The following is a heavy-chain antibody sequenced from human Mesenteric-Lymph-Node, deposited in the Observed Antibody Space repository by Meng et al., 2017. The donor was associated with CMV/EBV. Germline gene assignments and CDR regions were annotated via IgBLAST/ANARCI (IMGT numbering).Heavy chain of an antibody. Sequence: GESLKISCTTSGFNFSAHSMNWVRQAPGKGLEWVSYISSSSKTIYYAESVRGRFAISRDNAKNSLYLQMNGLRVEDTAVYSCVRGRQQGLPHYFDFWGQGSLVTVSS. D-gene: IGHD6-19*01. CDR2: ISSSSKTI. CDR1: GFNFSAHS. J-gene: IGHJ4*02. V-gene: IGHV3-48*04. CDR3: VRGRQQGLPHYFDF.